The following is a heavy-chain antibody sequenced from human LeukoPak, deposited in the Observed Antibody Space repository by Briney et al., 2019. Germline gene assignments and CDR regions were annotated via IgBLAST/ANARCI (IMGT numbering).Heavy chain of an antibody. CDR3: AKMGSSDY. V-gene: IGHV3-23*01. Sequence: GGSLRLSCAASGFTFSNYAMSWVRQAPGQGLEWVSGISGSGGSTSYADSVKGRFTISRDNSKNTLYVQVNSLRAEDTAVYYCAKMGSSDYWGQGTLVTVSS. J-gene: IGHJ4*02. D-gene: IGHD1-26*01. CDR2: ISGSGGST. CDR1: GFTFSNYA.